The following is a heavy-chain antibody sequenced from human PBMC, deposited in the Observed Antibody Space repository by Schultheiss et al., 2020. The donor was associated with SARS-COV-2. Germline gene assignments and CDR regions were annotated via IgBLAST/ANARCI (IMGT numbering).Heavy chain of an antibody. J-gene: IGHJ4*02. CDR3: ARETQWLVDY. Sequence: GESLKISCAASGFTFSSYGMHWVRQAPGKGLEWVAVIWFDGNNKYYADSVKGRFTISRDNSVNTLYLQMNSLRLEDTAVYFCARETQWLVDYWGRGTLVTVSS. D-gene: IGHD6-19*01. CDR2: IWFDGNNK. V-gene: IGHV3-33*08. CDR1: GFTFSSYG.